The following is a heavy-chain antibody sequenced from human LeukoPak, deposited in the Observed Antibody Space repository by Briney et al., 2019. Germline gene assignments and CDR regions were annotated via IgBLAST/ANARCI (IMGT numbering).Heavy chain of an antibody. Sequence: GGSLRLSCAASGFTFSSYGMHWVRQAPGKGLEWVAVISYDGSSKYYADSVKGRFTISRDNSKNTLYLQMNSLRAEDTAVYYCAKVFRAGTWYYYYYGMDVWGQGTTVTVSS. J-gene: IGHJ6*02. CDR2: ISYDGSSK. D-gene: IGHD6-19*01. V-gene: IGHV3-30*18. CDR3: AKVFRAGTWYYYYYGMDV. CDR1: GFTFSSYG.